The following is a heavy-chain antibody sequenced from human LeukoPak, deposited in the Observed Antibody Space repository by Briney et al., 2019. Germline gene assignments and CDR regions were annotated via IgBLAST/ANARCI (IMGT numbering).Heavy chain of an antibody. J-gene: IGHJ6*02. CDR3: ARGGDPHYGMDV. CDR2: IYYRST. Sequence: SETLSLTCTVSGVSISSFHWSWIRQPPGKGLEWIGYIYYRSTNYNPSLKSRVTISVDTSKNQCSLRLSSVTAADTAVYYCARGGDPHYGMDVWGQGTTVTVSS. V-gene: IGHV4-59*01. D-gene: IGHD2-21*01. CDR1: GVSISSFH.